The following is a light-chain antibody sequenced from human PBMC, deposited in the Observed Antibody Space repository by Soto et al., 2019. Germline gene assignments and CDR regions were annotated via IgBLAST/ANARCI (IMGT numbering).Light chain of an antibody. V-gene: IGKV3-20*01. J-gene: IGKJ5*01. CDR1: QTVSSNY. CDR2: GES. CDR3: QKYTGPPTT. Sequence: EIILTQSPDTLSFSPGEIATLTCRASQTVSSNYLAWCQQRTGQAPRLLIYGESTRAAGIPDRFSGSGSGTDLNLTITRLEPEDSAVYFCQKYTGPPTTFGQGTRLEIK.